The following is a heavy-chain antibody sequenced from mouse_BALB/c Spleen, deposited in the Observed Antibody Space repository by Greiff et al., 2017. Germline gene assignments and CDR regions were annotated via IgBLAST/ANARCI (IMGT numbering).Heavy chain of an antibody. CDR3: TRSYDGYYYAMDY. CDR1: GFTFSSYT. D-gene: IGHD2-3*01. J-gene: IGHJ4*01. Sequence: EVMLVESGGGLVKPGGSLKLSCAASGFTFSSYTMSWVRQTPEKRLEWVAEIRLKSNNYATHYAESVKGRFTISRDDSKSSVYLQMNNLRAEDTGIYYCTRSYDGYYYAMDYWGQGTSVTVSS. V-gene: IGHV6-6*02. CDR2: IRLKSNNYAT.